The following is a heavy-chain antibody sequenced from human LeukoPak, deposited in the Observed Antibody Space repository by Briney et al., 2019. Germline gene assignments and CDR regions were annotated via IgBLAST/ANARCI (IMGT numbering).Heavy chain of an antibody. D-gene: IGHD4-17*01. CDR3: ARDDDYGDSYWYFDL. J-gene: IGHJ2*01. Sequence: GGSLRLSCAASGFSFSDYSMSWIRQAPGKGLECISYRSSSSYTNYADSVKGRFTISRDNSKNTLYLQMNSLRAEDTAVYYCARDDDYGDSYWYFDLWGRGTLVTVSS. CDR2: RSSSSYT. CDR1: GFSFSDYS. V-gene: IGHV3-11*06.